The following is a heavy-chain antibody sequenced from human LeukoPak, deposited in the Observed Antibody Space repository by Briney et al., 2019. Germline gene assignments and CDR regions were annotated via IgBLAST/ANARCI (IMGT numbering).Heavy chain of an antibody. Sequence: GGSLRLSCAASGFTFSGYTLHWVRQAPGKGLEYVSAIISHGGSTHYADSVKGRFTVSRDSSKNTLYLQMDSLRAEDMAVYYCARITMGATSANFYYYFLDAWGKGTTVTVSS. CDR3: ARITMGATSANFYYYFLDA. J-gene: IGHJ6*03. CDR1: GFTFSGYT. D-gene: IGHD3-3*01. V-gene: IGHV3-64*02. CDR2: IISHGGST.